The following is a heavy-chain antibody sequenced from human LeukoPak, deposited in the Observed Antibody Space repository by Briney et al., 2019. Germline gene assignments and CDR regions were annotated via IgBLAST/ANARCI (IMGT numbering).Heavy chain of an antibody. CDR1: GFTFSSYG. V-gene: IGHV3-30*18. J-gene: IGHJ4*02. D-gene: IGHD6-19*01. CDR2: ISYDGSNK. Sequence: GGSLRLPCAASGFTFSSYGMHWVRQAPGKGLEWVAVISYDGSNKYYADSVKGRFTISRDNSKNTLYLQMNSLRAEDTAVYYCAKDSVLPVAGLDYWGQGTLVTVSS. CDR3: AKDSVLPVAGLDY.